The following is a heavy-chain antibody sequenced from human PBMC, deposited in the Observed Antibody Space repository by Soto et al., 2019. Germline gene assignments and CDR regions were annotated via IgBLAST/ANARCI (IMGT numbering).Heavy chain of an antibody. D-gene: IGHD1-1*01. CDR1: GLTVRGKKY. Sequence: DVQLVASGGGLIQPGGSLRLSCAALGLTVRGKKYITWVRQAPGKGLEWVSALYDVDGTYYADSAKGRFTISRDNSNNIIYLQMNSLGPDDKAVYYCASWLEREHAYDIWGLGTMVTVSS. J-gene: IGHJ3*02. CDR3: ASWLEREHAYDI. CDR2: LYDVDGT. V-gene: IGHV3-53*01.